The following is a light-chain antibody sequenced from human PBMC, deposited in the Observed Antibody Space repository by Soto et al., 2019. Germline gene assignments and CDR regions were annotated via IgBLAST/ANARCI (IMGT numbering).Light chain of an antibody. CDR2: AAS. V-gene: IGKV1-39*01. CDR1: QSISSY. Sequence: DIQMTQSPSSLSASVGDRVTIPCRASQSISSYLNWYQQKPGKAPKLLIYAASSLQSGVPSRFSGIGSGTDFTLTISSLQPEDFATYYCQQSYSTPMYTFGQGTKLEIK. CDR3: QQSYSTPMYT. J-gene: IGKJ2*01.